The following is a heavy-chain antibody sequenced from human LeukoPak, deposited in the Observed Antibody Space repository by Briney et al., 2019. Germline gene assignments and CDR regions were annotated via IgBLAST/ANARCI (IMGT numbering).Heavy chain of an antibody. V-gene: IGHV1-3*03. Sequence: ASVKVSCKASGYTFTDYALHWVRQAPGQSLEWMGWITTGQGETRYSQDFQRRITLTRDKSANTVYMDLSDLTSEDTAIYYCARGGQQWRGGNYFDSWGQGTLVAVSS. CDR1: GYTFTDYA. D-gene: IGHD6-19*01. CDR3: ARGGQQWRGGNYFDS. CDR2: ITTGQGET. J-gene: IGHJ4*02.